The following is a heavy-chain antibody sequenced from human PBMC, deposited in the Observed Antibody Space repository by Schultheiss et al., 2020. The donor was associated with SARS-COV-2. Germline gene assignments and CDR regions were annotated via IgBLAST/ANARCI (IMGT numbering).Heavy chain of an antibody. V-gene: IGHV3-66*01. Sequence: GGSLRLSCAASGLTVSNNYMTWVRQAPGKGLEWVSVIYSGGNTHYADSVRGRFIISRDNSKNTLYLQMTSLRVEDTAVYYCAKDASSSGWYLNWYFDLWGRGTLVTVSS. CDR1: GLTVSNNY. D-gene: IGHD6-19*01. CDR2: IYSGGNT. J-gene: IGHJ2*01. CDR3: AKDASSSGWYLNWYFDL.